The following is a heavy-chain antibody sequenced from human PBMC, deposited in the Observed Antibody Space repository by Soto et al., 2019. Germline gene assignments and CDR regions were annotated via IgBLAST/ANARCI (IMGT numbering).Heavy chain of an antibody. D-gene: IGHD6-19*01. CDR1: GGSFSGYY. CDR2: INHSGST. CDR3: ARGSSGGRGLDY. J-gene: IGHJ4*02. Sequence: SETLSLTCAVYGGSFSGYYWSWIRQPPGKGLEWIGEINHSGSTNYNPSLKSRVTISVDTSKNQFSLKLTSVTAADTAVYYCARGSSGGRGLDYWGQGTLVTAPQ. V-gene: IGHV4-34*01.